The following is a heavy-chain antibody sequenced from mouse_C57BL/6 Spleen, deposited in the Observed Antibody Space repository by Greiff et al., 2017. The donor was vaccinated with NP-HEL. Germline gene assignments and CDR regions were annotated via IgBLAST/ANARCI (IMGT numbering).Heavy chain of an antibody. J-gene: IGHJ3*01. Sequence: DVHLVESGGGLVKPGGSLKLSCAASGFTFSDYGMHWVRQAPEKGLEWVAYISSGSSTIYYADTVKGRFTISRDNAKNTLFLQMTSLRSEDTAMYYCARPSYYYGSSYDWFAYWGQGTLVTVSA. CDR1: GFTFSDYG. CDR3: ARPSYYYGSSYDWFAY. V-gene: IGHV5-17*01. D-gene: IGHD1-1*01. CDR2: ISSGSSTI.